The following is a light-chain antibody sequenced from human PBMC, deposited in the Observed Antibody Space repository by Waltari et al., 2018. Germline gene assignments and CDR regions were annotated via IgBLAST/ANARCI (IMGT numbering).Light chain of an antibody. J-gene: IGLJ3*02. Sequence: QSALTQPASVSGSPGQSINLSCSGTSSYLGGLNFVCWYQHSPAKAPQLIIYEVHNRPSGVSSRFSGSKSGNTASLTISGLQAEDEADYYCSSYRASSTLVFGGGTRLTVL. CDR2: EVH. CDR1: SSYLGGLNF. V-gene: IGLV2-14*01. CDR3: SSYRASSTLV.